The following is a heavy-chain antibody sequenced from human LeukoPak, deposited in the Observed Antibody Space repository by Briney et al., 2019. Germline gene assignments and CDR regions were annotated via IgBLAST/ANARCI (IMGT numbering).Heavy chain of an antibody. D-gene: IGHD3-10*01. J-gene: IGHJ6*03. V-gene: IGHV1-46*01. Sequence: VKVSCKASGYTFTGYYMHWVRQAPGQGLEWMGLINPSGGSTNYAQKFQGRVTMTRDTSTSTVYMELSSLRSEDTAVYYCARGPRITLIRGGQWYYYMDVWGKGTTVTISS. CDR3: ARGPRITLIRGGQWYYYMDV. CDR1: GYTFTGYY. CDR2: INPSGGST.